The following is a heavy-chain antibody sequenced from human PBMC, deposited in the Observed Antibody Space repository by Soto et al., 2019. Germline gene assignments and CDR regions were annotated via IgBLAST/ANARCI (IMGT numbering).Heavy chain of an antibody. D-gene: IGHD2-21*01. V-gene: IGHV1-69*08. CDR1: GGTFSSHT. CDR2: IIPALGTA. Sequence: QDQLVQSGAEVKKPGSSVKVSCKASGGTFSSHTFSWVRQAPGQGLELMGRIIPALGTATYAQKFQGRVTITAGESATTFYMELNSIRSEDTAVDYCARPALGDYWYFELWGRGTLVTVSS. J-gene: IGHJ2*01. CDR3: ARPALGDYWYFEL.